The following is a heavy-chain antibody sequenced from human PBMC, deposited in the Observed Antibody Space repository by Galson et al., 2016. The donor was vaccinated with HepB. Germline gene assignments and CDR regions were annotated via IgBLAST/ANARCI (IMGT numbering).Heavy chain of an antibody. Sequence: SVKVSCKASGYTFTSYYVHWVRQAPGQGLEWMGIISPSGGSTNYEQKFQGRVTMTRDTSTSTVYMELSSLRSEDTAVYYCARPINTLVIWSWGFWGQGTQVTVSS. CDR2: ISPSGGST. J-gene: IGHJ1*01. CDR3: ARPINTLVIWSWGF. V-gene: IGHV1-46*01. D-gene: IGHD2-21*01. CDR1: GYTFTSYY.